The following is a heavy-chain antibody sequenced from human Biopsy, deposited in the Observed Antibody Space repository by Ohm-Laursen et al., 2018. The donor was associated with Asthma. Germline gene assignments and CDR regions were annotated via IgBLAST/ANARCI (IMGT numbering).Heavy chain of an antibody. V-gene: IGHV1-46*01. CDR2: INPFGGSS. CDR3: ARGPEYVRSSGALDY. Sequence: ASVKVSCKASGYTFTSYYMHWVRQAPGHGLEWMGMINPFGGSSNFAQKFQGRLTMTRDTSTRTVYMELSSLSSEDTALYYCARGPEYVRSSGALDYWGQGTLVTVSS. CDR1: GYTFTSYY. J-gene: IGHJ4*02. D-gene: IGHD2-2*01.